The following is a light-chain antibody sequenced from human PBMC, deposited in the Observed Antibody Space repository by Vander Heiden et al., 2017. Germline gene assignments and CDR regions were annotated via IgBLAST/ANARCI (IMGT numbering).Light chain of an antibody. J-gene: IGKJ4*01. V-gene: IGKV3-15*01. CDR2: GAS. Sequence: EVVMTQSPATLSVSPGERTTLSCRASQSINSNLAWYQHKPGQAPRLLIYGASPSGSGTEFTLTISSLQSEDLAVYYCQQYDFWPPLTFGEGTKVEIK. CDR1: QSINSN. CDR3: QQYDFWPPLT.